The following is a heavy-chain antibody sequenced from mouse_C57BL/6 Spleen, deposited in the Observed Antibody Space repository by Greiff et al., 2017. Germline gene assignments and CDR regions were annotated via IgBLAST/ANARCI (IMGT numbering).Heavy chain of an antibody. CDR2: IDPSDSYT. V-gene: IGHV1-50*01. J-gene: IGHJ4*01. Sequence: QVQLQQPGAELVKPGASVKLSCKASGYTFTSYWMQWVKQRPGQGLEWIGEIDPSDSYTNYNQKFKGKATLTVDPSSSTAYMQLSSLTSEDSAVYYCARGETTPYAMDYWGQGTSVTVSS. D-gene: IGHD2-12*01. CDR3: ARGETTPYAMDY. CDR1: GYTFTSYW.